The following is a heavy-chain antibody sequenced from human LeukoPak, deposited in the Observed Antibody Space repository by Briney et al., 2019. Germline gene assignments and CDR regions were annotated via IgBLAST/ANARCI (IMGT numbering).Heavy chain of an antibody. CDR3: ARARTGTTSPFDY. CDR2: INWNGGGT. CDR1: GFTFDDYG. J-gene: IGHJ4*02. V-gene: IGHV3-20*04. Sequence: PGGSLRLSCAASGFTFDDYGMSWVRQAPGKGLEWVSGINWNGGGTGHADSVQGRFTISRDNAKNSLYLQMNSLRAEDTALYYCARARTGTTSPFDYWGQGTLVTVSS. D-gene: IGHD1-1*01.